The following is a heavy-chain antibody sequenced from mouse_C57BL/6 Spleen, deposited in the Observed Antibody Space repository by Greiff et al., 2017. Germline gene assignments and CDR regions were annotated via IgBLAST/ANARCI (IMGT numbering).Heavy chain of an antibody. CDR2: ISYDFIN. D-gene: IGHD2-2*01. CDR3: ATYMVTTAGAY. J-gene: IGHJ3*01. Sequence: EVKLVESGPGLVKPSQSLSLTCSLTFPSLPLLSSFPFLLPFPFPPLSCIFYISYDFINNYNPSLKNLISITRDTSKNQFFLKLNSVTTEDTATYYCATYMVTTAGAYWGQGTLVTVSA. CDR1: FPSLPLLSS. V-gene: IGHV3-6*01.